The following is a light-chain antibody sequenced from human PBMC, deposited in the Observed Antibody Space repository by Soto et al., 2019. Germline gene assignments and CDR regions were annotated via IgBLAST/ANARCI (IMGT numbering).Light chain of an antibody. Sequence: DIQMTQSPSSLSASVGDEVTITCRASQTIMTYLNWYQLKPGKPPRLLIYAASSLQSGVPSRFSGTGSGTDFTLTISSLQPEDFATYSCQQSYNSPQTFGQGNKVDIK. V-gene: IGKV1-39*01. CDR1: QTIMTY. J-gene: IGKJ1*01. CDR3: QQSYNSPQT. CDR2: AAS.